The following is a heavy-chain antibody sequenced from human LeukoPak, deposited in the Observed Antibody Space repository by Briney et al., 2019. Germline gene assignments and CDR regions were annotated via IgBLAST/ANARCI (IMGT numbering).Heavy chain of an antibody. J-gene: IGHJ6*02. CDR2: ISYDGSNK. Sequence: GESLRLSCAASGFTLSNYAMHWVRQAPGKGLEWVAVISYDGSNKYYADSVKGRFTISRDNSKNTLYLQMNSLRAEDTAVYYCARDGAVAGDYYYGMDVWGQGTTVTVSS. D-gene: IGHD6-19*01. V-gene: IGHV3-30-3*01. CDR3: ARDGAVAGDYYYGMDV. CDR1: GFTLSNYA.